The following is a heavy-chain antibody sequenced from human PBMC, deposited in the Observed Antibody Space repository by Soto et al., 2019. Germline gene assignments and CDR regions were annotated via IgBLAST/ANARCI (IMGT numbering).Heavy chain of an antibody. J-gene: IGHJ4*02. CDR3: ARDGTIVGATFFDY. CDR2: IYHSGST. V-gene: IGHV4-38-2*02. CDR1: GYSISSGYY. D-gene: IGHD1-26*01. Sequence: LSLTCAVSGYSISSGYYWGWIRQPPGKGLEWIGSIYHSGSTYYNPSLKSRVTISVDTSKNQFSLKLSSVTAADTAVYYCARDGTIVGATFFDYWGQGTLVTVSS.